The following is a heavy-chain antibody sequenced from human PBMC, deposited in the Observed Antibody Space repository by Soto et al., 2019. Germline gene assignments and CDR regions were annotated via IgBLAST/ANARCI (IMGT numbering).Heavy chain of an antibody. D-gene: IGHD3-22*01. CDR1: GYSISSGYY. CDR3: ARRVSYYYDSSGYYYYDY. CDR2: IYHSGST. Sequence: PSETLSLTCAVSGYSISSGYYWGWIRQPPGKGLEWIGSIYHSGSTYYNPSLKSRVTISVDTSKNQFSLKLSSVTAADTAVYYCARRVSYYYDSSGYYYYDYWGQGTLVTVSS. V-gene: IGHV4-38-2*01. J-gene: IGHJ4*02.